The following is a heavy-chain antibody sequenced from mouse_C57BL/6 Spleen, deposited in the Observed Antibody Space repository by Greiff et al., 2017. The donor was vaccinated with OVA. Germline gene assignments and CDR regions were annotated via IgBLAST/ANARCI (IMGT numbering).Heavy chain of an antibody. CDR2: INPNNGGT. CDR1: GYTFTDYN. D-gene: IGHD1-2*01. CDR3: AGYVESYWYFDV. J-gene: IGHJ1*03. Sequence: EVQRVESGPELVRPGASVKMSCKASGYTFTDYNMHWVKQSHGKSLEWIGYINPNNGGTSYNQKFKGKATLTVNKSSSTAYMELRSLTSEDSAVYYCAGYVESYWYFDVWGTGTTVTVSS. V-gene: IGHV1-22*01.